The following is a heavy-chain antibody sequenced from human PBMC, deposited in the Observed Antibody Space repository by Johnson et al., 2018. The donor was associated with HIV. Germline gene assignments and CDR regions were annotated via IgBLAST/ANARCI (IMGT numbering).Heavy chain of an antibody. CDR1: GFTFSSYS. Sequence: QVQLVESGGGLVQPGGSLRLSCAASGFTFSSYSVHWVRQAPGKGLEWVAVISFDGTNTYYGDSVKGRFTISRDNSNNTLYLQMNSLRTEDTAVYYCARDPSRSPGAFDIWGQGTMVTVSS. CDR2: ISFDGTNT. V-gene: IGHV3-30-3*01. J-gene: IGHJ3*02. CDR3: ARDPSRSPGAFDI.